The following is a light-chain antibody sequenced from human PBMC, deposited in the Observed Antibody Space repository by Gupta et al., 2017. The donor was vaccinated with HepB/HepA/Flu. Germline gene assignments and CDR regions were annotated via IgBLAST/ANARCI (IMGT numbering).Light chain of an antibody. J-gene: IGKJ4*01. V-gene: IGKV3-20*01. CDR2: GAS. CDR3: QQYGSSPLT. Sequence: ETVLTQSPGTLSLSPGERATLSCRASQSVSSSYLAWYQQKPGQAPRLLIYGASSRATGIPDRFSASGSGTDFTLTISRLEPEDCAVYYCQQYGSSPLTFGGGTKVEIK. CDR1: QSVSSSY.